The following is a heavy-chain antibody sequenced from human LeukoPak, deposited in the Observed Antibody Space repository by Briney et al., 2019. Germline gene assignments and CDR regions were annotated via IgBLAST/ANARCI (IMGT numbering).Heavy chain of an antibody. D-gene: IGHD3-10*01. Sequence: AETLSLTCTVSGGSIGSYFWSWIRQPPGKGLEWIGYIYYSGSTNYNPSLKSRVTISVDTSKNQFSLKLSSVTAADTAVYYCARQGKITMVRGVTRGFDYWGQGTLVTVSS. CDR1: GGSIGSYF. V-gene: IGHV4-59*08. CDR2: IYYSGST. J-gene: IGHJ4*02. CDR3: ARQGKITMVRGVTRGFDY.